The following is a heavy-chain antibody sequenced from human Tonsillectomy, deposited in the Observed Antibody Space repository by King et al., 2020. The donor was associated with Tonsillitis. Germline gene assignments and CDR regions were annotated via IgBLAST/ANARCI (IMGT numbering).Heavy chain of an antibody. V-gene: IGHV4-61*02. Sequence: QVQLQESGPGLVKPSQTLSLTCAVSGGSFNSGSYFWSWIRQPAGKGLEWIGRIYNSGSTNYNPSLKSRVTMSVDTSKNQFSLQLSSVTAADTAVYYCARVEWLWGDVGYFDLWGRGTLVTVSS. CDR3: ARVEWLWGDVGYFDL. CDR1: GGSFNSGSYF. D-gene: IGHD3-3*01. CDR2: IYNSGST. J-gene: IGHJ2*01.